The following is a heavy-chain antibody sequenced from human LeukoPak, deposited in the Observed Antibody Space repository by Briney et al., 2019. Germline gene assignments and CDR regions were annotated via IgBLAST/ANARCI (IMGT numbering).Heavy chain of an antibody. CDR1: GYTFTGYY. V-gene: IGHV1-2*06. Sequence: RASVKVSCKASGYTFTGYYMHWVRQAPGRGLEWMGRTNPNSGGTNYAQKFQGRVTMTRDTSISTAYMELSRLRSDDTAVYYCARARIAAAGVTDNYWGQGTLVTVSS. CDR3: ARARIAAAGVTDNY. D-gene: IGHD6-13*01. J-gene: IGHJ4*02. CDR2: TNPNSGGT.